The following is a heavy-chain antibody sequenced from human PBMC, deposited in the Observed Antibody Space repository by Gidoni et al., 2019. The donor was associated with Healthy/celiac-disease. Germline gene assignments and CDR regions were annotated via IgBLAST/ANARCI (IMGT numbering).Heavy chain of an antibody. J-gene: IGHJ5*02. V-gene: IGHV3-30*18. CDR1: GSTFSSYG. CDR3: AKDVADCSSTSCPVLNWFDP. D-gene: IGHD2-2*01. Sequence: QVQLVESGGGAVQPGRSLRLSCAASGSTFSSYGMTWVRQAPGKGLEWVAVISYDGSNKYYADSVKGRFTISRDNSKNTLYLQMNSLRAEDTAVYYCAKDVADCSSTSCPVLNWFDPWGQGTLVTVSS. CDR2: ISYDGSNK.